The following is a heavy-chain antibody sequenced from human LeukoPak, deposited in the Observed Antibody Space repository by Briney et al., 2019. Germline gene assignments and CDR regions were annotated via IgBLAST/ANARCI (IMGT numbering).Heavy chain of an antibody. CDR1: GFTFSNYF. V-gene: IGHV3-30-3*01. D-gene: IGHD2-21*02. CDR3: ARERQDTVIHSGAFDI. CDR2: IASDGSHT. Sequence: GGSLRLSCAASGFTFSNYFMHWVRQAPGKGLEWVADIASDGSHTFYVESVKGRFTISRDNSKNTLYLQVNSLGPEDTAVYFCARERQDTVIHSGAFDIWGQGTMVTVSS. J-gene: IGHJ3*02.